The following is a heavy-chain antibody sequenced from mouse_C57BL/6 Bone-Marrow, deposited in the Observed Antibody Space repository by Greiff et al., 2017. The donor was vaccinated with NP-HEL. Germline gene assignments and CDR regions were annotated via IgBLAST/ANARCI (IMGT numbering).Heavy chain of an antibody. V-gene: IGHV10-3*01. CDR2: ISSNSSNYAT. CDR1: GFTFNTYA. Sequence: EVMLVESGGGLVQPKGSLKLSCAASGFTFNTYAMHWVRQAPGKGLEWVARISSNSSNYATYYADSVKDRFTISRDASQSMLYLQMNSRKTEAADMYYGVGGIYYWGYFDVWGTGTTVTVSS. CDR3: VGGIYYWGYFDV. D-gene: IGHD1-1*01. J-gene: IGHJ1*03.